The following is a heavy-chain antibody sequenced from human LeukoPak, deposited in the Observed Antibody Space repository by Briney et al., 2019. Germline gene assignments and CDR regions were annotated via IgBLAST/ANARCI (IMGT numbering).Heavy chain of an antibody. J-gene: IGHJ4*02. CDR3: AKADSARGVTLKSTIDY. V-gene: IGHV3-23*01. D-gene: IGHD3-10*01. CDR2: ISGNGGST. Sequence: PGGSLRLSCAASGFTFSSYAMSWVRQARGKGLEWVSVISGNGGSTYYADSVKGRFTISRDNSKNTLYLQMSSLRGEDTAVYYCAKADSARGVTLKSTIDYWGQGTLVTVSS. CDR1: GFTFSSYA.